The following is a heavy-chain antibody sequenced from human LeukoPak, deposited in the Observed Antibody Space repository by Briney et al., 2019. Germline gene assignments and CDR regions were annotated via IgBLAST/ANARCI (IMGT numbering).Heavy chain of an antibody. V-gene: IGHV3-48*01. CDR3: AKDRGSFPPSRADY. J-gene: IGHJ4*02. CDR2: ISTSSTTI. CDR1: GFTFSTYS. D-gene: IGHD1-26*01. Sequence: GGSLRLSCAASGFTFSTYSMNWVRQAPGKGLEWISHISTSSTTIYYADSVKGRFTISRDNAKNTLYLQMNSLRAEDTAVYYCAKDRGSFPPSRADYWGQGTLVTVSS.